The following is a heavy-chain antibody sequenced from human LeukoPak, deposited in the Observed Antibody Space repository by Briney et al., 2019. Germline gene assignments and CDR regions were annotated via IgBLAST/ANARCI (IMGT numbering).Heavy chain of an antibody. CDR2: IYSGGST. CDR3: ARDRYYGIFDY. Sequence: GGSLRLSCAASGFTVSSNYMSWVRQAPGKGLEWVSVIYSGGSTYYADSVRGRFTISRDNSKNTLYLQMNILRAEDTAVYYCARDRYYGIFDYWGQGTLVTVSS. CDR1: GFTVSSNY. J-gene: IGHJ4*02. D-gene: IGHD1-26*01. V-gene: IGHV3-66*01.